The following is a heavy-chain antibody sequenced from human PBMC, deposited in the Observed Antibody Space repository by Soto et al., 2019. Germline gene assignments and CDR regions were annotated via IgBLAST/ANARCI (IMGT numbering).Heavy chain of an antibody. Sequence: QVQLVQSGAEVKKPGASVKVSCKASGYTFTSYAMHWVRQAPGQRLEWMGWINAGNGNTKYSQKFQGRVTITRDTSASTAYMELSSLRSEDTAVYYCARDGGTVTTGLVPGVDYWGQGTLVTVSS. CDR2: INAGNGNT. CDR1: GYTFTSYA. J-gene: IGHJ4*02. V-gene: IGHV1-3*01. D-gene: IGHD4-17*01. CDR3: ARDGGTVTTGLVPGVDY.